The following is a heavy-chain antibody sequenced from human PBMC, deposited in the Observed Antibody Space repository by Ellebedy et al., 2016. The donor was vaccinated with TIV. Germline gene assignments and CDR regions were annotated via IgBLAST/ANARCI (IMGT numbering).Heavy chain of an antibody. CDR3: ARWDFDSVNAFDI. Sequence: PGGSLRLSCGASGFAFSSNWMYWVRQDPGKGLVWVSRINSDGSSTRYADSVKGRFTICRDNAKNTLYLQMNSLRDEDTAVYYCARWDFDSVNAFDIWGQGTMVTVSS. CDR2: INSDGSST. CDR1: GFAFSSNW. D-gene: IGHD3-9*01. V-gene: IGHV3-74*01. J-gene: IGHJ3*02.